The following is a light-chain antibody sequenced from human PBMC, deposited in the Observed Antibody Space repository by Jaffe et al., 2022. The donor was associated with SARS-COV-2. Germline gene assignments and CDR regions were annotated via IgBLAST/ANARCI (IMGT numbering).Light chain of an antibody. J-gene: IGKJ2*01. Sequence: DIVMTQSPDSLAVSLGEGATINCKSSQSVLYSSNNKNYLAWYQQKPGQSPKLLIYWASTRESGVPDRFSGSGSGTDFTLTISSLQAEDVAVYYCQQYYSNPRTFGQGTKLEI. CDR1: QSVLYSSNNKNY. V-gene: IGKV4-1*01. CDR3: QQYYSNPRT. CDR2: WAS.